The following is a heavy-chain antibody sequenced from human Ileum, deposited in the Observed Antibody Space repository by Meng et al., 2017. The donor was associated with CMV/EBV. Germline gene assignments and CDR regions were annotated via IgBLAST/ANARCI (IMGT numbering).Heavy chain of an antibody. CDR1: GYTFTSYD. V-gene: IGHV1-8*01. J-gene: IGHJ4*02. CDR3: ARRGAVGGSLDF. D-gene: IGHD6-25*01. CDR2: MNPNSGNT. Sequence: ASVKVSCKASGYTFTSYDINWVRQATGQGLEWMGWMNPNSGNTTHAQKFQGSVTMTRDTSITTAYMELTRLKSDDTAIYYCARRGAVGGSLDFWGQGTLVTVSS.